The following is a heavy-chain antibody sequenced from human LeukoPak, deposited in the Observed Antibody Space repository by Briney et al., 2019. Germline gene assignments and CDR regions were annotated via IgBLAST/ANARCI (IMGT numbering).Heavy chain of an antibody. V-gene: IGHV4-59*01. J-gene: IGHJ4*02. D-gene: IGHD4-11*01. CDR3: ARDRLGFDY. CDR1: GGSISSYY. Sequence: KPSETLSLTCTVSGGSISSYYWSWIRQPPGKGLEWIGYIYYSGSTNYNPSPKSRVTISVDTSKNQFSLKLSSVTAADTAVYYCARDRLGFDYWGQGTLVTVSS. CDR2: IYYSGST.